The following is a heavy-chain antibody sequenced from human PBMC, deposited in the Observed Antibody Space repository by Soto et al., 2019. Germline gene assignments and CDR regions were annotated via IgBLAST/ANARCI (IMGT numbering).Heavy chain of an antibody. Sequence: EVQLVESGGDLVQRGGSLRLSCAASGFPFRSYWMHWLRHTPGTGLDWVALISGAGVTTYYADSVTGRFTVSRDNAKNTLSLQISGLRAEATAVYYCAREYYGLLTGSYTDYWGQGTLVSVSS. V-gene: IGHV3-74*01. CDR2: ISGAGVTT. CDR1: GFPFRSYW. CDR3: AREYYGLLTGSYTDY. D-gene: IGHD3-9*01. J-gene: IGHJ4*02.